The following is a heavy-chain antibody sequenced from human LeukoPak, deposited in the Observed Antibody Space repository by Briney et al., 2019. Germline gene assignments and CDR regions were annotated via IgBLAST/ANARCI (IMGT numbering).Heavy chain of an antibody. CDR1: GFTFFTYA. CDR3: AKVSTTSGFHFDY. J-gene: IGHJ4*02. Sequence: PGGSLRLSCAASGFTFFTYAMTWVRQAPGKGLEWVSTISGRGGSTYYADSVKGRFTISRDNSKNTLYLQMNSLRAEDTAVYYCAKVSTTSGFHFDYWGQGTLVTVSS. V-gene: IGHV3-23*01. CDR2: ISGRGGST. D-gene: IGHD6-19*01.